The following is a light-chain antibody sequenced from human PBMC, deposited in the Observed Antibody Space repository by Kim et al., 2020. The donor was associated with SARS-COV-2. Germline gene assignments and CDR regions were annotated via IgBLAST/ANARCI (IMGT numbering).Light chain of an antibody. CDR2: GAS. Sequence: PGDRATLSCRASQSVSSSYLAWYQQKPGQAPRLLIYGASSRATGIPDRFSGSGSGTDFTLTISRLEPEDFAVYYCQQYGSSPPYTFGQGTKLEI. V-gene: IGKV3-20*01. CDR1: QSVSSSY. J-gene: IGKJ2*01. CDR3: QQYGSSPPYT.